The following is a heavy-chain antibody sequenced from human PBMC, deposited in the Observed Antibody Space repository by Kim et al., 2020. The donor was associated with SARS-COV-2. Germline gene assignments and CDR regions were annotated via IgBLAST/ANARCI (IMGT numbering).Heavy chain of an antibody. CDR2: IYDSGTT. J-gene: IGHJ6*02. CDR1: GGSINNVGYS. V-gene: IGHV4-30-2*01. Sequence: SETLSLTCAVSGGSINNVGYSWSWIRQLPGMGLELIGYIYDSGTTYYSPSLKSRVTISLDRSRTQFFLNLNSVTAADTALYYCARGSYASGMDVCGQG. D-gene: IGHD3-16*01. CDR3: ARGSYASGMDV.